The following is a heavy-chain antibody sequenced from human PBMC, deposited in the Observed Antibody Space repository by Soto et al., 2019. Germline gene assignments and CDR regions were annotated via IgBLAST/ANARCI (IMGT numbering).Heavy chain of an antibody. D-gene: IGHD5-18*01. CDR3: ASSLHRGYNYDSFDH. CDR1: GFTISSYA. J-gene: IGHJ4*02. Sequence: QVLLVESGGGVVQPGRSLSLSCAAFGFTISSYAMHWVRQAPGKGLEWVALTSFDGSNEYYADSVKGRFTISRDNSRNTLFLQVNSLRPEDTAVYYCASSLHRGYNYDSFDHWGQGTLVTVSS. V-gene: IGHV3-30-3*01. CDR2: TSFDGSNE.